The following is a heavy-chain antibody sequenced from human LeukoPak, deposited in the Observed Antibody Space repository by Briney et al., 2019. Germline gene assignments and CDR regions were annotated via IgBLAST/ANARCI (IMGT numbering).Heavy chain of an antibody. D-gene: IGHD1-26*01. CDR1: GFTFSNYA. J-gene: IGHJ4*02. V-gene: IGHV3-23*01. CDR3: ATGLAVSGTYFDY. CDR2: ISSDGGST. Sequence: GVSLRLSCAASGFTFSNYAKNWVRHAPGKGLEWVSTISSDGGSTYYTDSVRGRFTISRDNSKSTLYLQINSLRAEDTALYYCATGLAVSGTYFDYWGQGTLVTVSS.